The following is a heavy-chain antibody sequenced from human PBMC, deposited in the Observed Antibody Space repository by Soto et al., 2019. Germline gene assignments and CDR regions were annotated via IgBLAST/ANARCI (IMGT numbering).Heavy chain of an antibody. V-gene: IGHV4-34*01. CDR3: ARISGWYFFSVRTPPYFDY. D-gene: IGHD6-19*01. CDR1: GGSFSGYY. Sequence: QVQLQQWGAGLLKPSETLSLTCAVYGGSFSGYYWSWIRQPPGKGLEWIGEFNHSGSTNYNPSLKSRVTISVDTSKNQFSLKLSSVTAADTAVYYCARISGWYFFSVRTPPYFDYWGQGTLVTVSS. CDR2: FNHSGST. J-gene: IGHJ4*02.